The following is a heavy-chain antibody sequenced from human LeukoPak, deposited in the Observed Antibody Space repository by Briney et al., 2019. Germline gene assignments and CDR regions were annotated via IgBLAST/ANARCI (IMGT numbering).Heavy chain of an antibody. Sequence: ASVKVSCKASGFTFTSSAMQSVRQARGQRLEWIGWIVVGSGNTNYAQKFQERVTITRDMSTSTAYMELRSLRSEDTAVYYCSYYYDSSDTPGDAFDIWGQGTMVTVFS. CDR1: GFTFTSSA. D-gene: IGHD3-22*01. V-gene: IGHV1-58*02. CDR2: IVVGSGNT. CDR3: SYYYDSSDTPGDAFDI. J-gene: IGHJ3*02.